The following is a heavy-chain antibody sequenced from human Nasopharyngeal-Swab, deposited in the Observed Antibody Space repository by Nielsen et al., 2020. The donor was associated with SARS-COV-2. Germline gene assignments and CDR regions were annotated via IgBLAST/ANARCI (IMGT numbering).Heavy chain of an antibody. CDR2: ISWDGGST. CDR1: GLTFDDYT. CDR3: ATSVGAGFDY. D-gene: IGHD1-26*01. V-gene: IGHV3-43*01. J-gene: IGHJ4*02. Sequence: GESLKISCAASGLTFDDYTMHWVRQAPGKGLEWVSLISWDGGSTYYADSVKGRFTISRDNSKNSLYLQMNSLRTEDTALYYCATSVGAGFDYWGQGTLVTVSS.